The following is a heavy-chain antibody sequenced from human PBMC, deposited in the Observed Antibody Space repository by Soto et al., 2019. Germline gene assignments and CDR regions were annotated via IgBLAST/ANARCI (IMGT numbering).Heavy chain of an antibody. Sequence: GGSLRLSCAASGFTVSSNYMSWVRQAPGKGLEWVSVIYSGGSTYYADSVKGRFTISRHNSKSTLYLQMNSLRAEDTAVYYCARERDYDDAFDIWGQGTMVTVSS. D-gene: IGHD4-17*01. CDR3: ARERDYDDAFDI. V-gene: IGHV3-53*04. J-gene: IGHJ3*02. CDR2: IYSGGST. CDR1: GFTVSSNY.